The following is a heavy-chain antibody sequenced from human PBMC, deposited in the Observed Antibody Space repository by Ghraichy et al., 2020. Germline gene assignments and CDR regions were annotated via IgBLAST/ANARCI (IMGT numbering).Heavy chain of an antibody. CDR2: IWYDGSNK. D-gene: IGHD6-13*01. V-gene: IGHV3-33*01. CDR1: GFTFSSYG. CDR3: AREATRGIIAAAGNYFDY. Sequence: GGSLRLSCAASGFTFSSYGMHWVRQAPGKGLEWVAVIWYDGSNKYYADSVKGRFTISRDNSKNTLYLQMNSLRAEDTAVYYCAREATRGIIAAAGNYFDYWGQGTLVTVSS. J-gene: IGHJ4*02.